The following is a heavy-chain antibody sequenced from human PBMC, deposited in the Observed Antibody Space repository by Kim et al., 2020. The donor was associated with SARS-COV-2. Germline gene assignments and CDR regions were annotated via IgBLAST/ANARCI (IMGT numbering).Heavy chain of an antibody. CDR2: IYYSGST. CDR1: GGSISSSSYY. J-gene: IGHJ4*02. V-gene: IGHV4-39*01. CDR3: ARQLRGPPLYYFDY. Sequence: SETLSLTCTVSGGSISSSSYYWGWIRQPPGKGLEWIGSIYYSGSTYYNPSLKSRVTISVDTSKNQSSLKLSSVTAADTAVYYCARQLRGPPLYYFDYWGQGTLVTVSS. D-gene: IGHD2-15*01.